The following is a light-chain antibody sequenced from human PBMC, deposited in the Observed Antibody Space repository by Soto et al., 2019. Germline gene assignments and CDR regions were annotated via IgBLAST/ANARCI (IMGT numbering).Light chain of an antibody. Sequence: EIVLTQSPDTLSLSPGERVTLSCRASQSVSSSFVAWFQQKPGQAPRLLIYGASSRATGIPDRFSGSGSGTDFTLTINRPEPEDFAMYFCQQYGSSPWTFGQGTKVEIK. CDR2: GAS. V-gene: IGKV3-20*01. J-gene: IGKJ1*01. CDR3: QQYGSSPWT. CDR1: QSVSSSF.